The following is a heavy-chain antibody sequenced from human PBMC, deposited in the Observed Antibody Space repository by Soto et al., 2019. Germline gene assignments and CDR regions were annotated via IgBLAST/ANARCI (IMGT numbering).Heavy chain of an antibody. CDR1: GFSLSKARMG. J-gene: IGHJ4*02. Sequence: QVTLKESGPVLVKPTETLTXTXXXXGFSLSKARMGVSWIRQPPGKALEWLAHIFWNDERSYSTSLKSRLTISKDTSKSQVVLTMTNMDPVDTXXXXXXXXXXXXXXXXXFDSWGQGTLVTVSS. V-gene: IGHV2-26*01. CDR3: XXXXXXXXXXXXFDS. CDR2: IFWNDER.